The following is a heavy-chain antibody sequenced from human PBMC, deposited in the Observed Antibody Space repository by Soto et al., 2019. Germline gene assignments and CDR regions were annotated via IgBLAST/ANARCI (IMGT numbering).Heavy chain of an antibody. CDR2: VYYSGST. CDR3: ARVLTGYYYYGMDV. Sequence: PSETLSLTCTVSGGSVSSGSYYWSWIRQHPGKGLEWIGYVYYSGSTYYNPSLESRVFISVDTSKNQFSLKLTSVTAEDTAVYYCARVLTGYYYYGMDVWGQGTTVTVSS. J-gene: IGHJ6*02. CDR1: GGSVSSGSYY. V-gene: IGHV4-31*03. D-gene: IGHD3-16*01.